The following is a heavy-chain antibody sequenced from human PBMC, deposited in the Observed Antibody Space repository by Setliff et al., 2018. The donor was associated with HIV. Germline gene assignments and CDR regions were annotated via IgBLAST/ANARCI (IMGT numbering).Heavy chain of an antibody. V-gene: IGHV4-59*08. Sequence: SETLSLTCSVSSGSVSGYYRGWIRQPPGKKLEWIGYIHSSGSTIYSASLKSRVSISVDTSKNQVSLRLSPVTAADTAVYHCSRWSYYMDVWGKGTTVTVSS. J-gene: IGHJ6*03. D-gene: IGHD3-16*01. CDR1: SGSVSGYY. CDR2: IHSSGST. CDR3: SRWSYYMDV.